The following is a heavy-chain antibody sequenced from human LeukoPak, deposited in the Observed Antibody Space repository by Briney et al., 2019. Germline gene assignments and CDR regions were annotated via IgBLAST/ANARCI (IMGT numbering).Heavy chain of an antibody. Sequence: ASVKVSCKAPGYTFTGYYMYWVRQAPGQGLEWMGWINPNSGGTNYAQKFQGRVTMTRDTSISTAYMELSRLRSDDTAVYYCARAGSGSYLEIYFDYWGQGTLVTVSS. D-gene: IGHD3-10*01. CDR2: INPNSGGT. V-gene: IGHV1-2*02. CDR1: GYTFTGYY. J-gene: IGHJ4*02. CDR3: ARAGSGSYLEIYFDY.